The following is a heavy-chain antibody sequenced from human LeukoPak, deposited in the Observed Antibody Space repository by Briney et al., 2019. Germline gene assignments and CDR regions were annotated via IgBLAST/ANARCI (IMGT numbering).Heavy chain of an antibody. CDR2: ISYDGSNK. Sequence: PGGSLRLSCAASGFTYSSYAMHWVRQAPGKGLEWVAVISYDGSNKYYADSVKGRFTISRDNSKNTLYLQMNSLRAEDTAVYYCARVQSGYSSSWCFDYWGQGTLVTVSS. V-gene: IGHV3-30-3*01. J-gene: IGHJ4*02. CDR3: ARVQSGYSSSWCFDY. CDR1: GFTYSSYA. D-gene: IGHD6-13*01.